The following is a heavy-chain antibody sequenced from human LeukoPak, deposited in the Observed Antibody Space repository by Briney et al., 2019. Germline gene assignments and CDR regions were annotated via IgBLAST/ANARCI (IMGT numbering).Heavy chain of an antibody. CDR2: IYYSGST. CDR1: GGSISSYY. J-gene: IGHJ4*02. V-gene: IGHV4-59*08. CDR3: ARSSTGRQLESD. D-gene: IGHD6-6*01. Sequence: SETLSLTCTVSGGSISSYYWSWIRRPPGKGLEWIGYIYYSGSTNYNPSLKSRVTISVDTSKNQFSLKLSSVTAADTAVYYCARSSTGRQLESDWGQGTLVTVSS.